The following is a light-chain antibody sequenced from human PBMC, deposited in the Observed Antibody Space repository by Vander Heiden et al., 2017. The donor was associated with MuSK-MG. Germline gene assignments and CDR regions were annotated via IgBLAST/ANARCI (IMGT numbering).Light chain of an antibody. CDR1: QSISSK. Sequence: EIVMTQSPATLSVSPGERGTLSCRASQSISSKLAWYKQKPGQPPRLLIYGASTRDTGIPARFSGSGYGKEFTLTISSRQSEDFAVYYCQQDKNWPPGTFGQGTKVEIK. J-gene: IGKJ1*01. CDR2: GAS. CDR3: QQDKNWPPGT. V-gene: IGKV3-15*01.